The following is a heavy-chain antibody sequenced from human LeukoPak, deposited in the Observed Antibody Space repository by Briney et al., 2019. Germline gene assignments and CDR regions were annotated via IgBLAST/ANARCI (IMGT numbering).Heavy chain of an antibody. V-gene: IGHV1-8*01. Sequence: ASVKVSCKASGYTFTSYDINWVRQATGQGLEWMGWMNPNSGNTGYAQKFQGRVTMTRNTSISTAYMELSSLRSEGTAVYYCARGGSCSGGSCYDDAFDIWGQGTMVTVSS. CDR2: MNPNSGNT. CDR3: ARGGSCSGGSCYDDAFDI. D-gene: IGHD2-15*01. J-gene: IGHJ3*02. CDR1: GYTFTSYD.